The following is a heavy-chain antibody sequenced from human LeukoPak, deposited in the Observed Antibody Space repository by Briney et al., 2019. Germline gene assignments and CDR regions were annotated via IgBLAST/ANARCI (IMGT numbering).Heavy chain of an antibody. CDR2: IKSDRYGGTS. D-gene: IGHD6-6*01. CDR3: TRISSSPAALYYYDMDV. Sequence: GGSVRLSCTASGFTFGDNPLNWVRQAPGKGLEWVGLIKSDRYGGTSEYVASVNGRFSISRDDSRNILYLEMNSLRNEDTAVYFCTRISSSPAALYYYDMDVWGKGIPATISS. J-gene: IGHJ6*03. CDR1: GFTFGDNP. V-gene: IGHV3-49*04.